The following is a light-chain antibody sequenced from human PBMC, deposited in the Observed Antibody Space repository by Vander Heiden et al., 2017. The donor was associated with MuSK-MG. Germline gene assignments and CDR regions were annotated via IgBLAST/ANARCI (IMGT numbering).Light chain of an antibody. CDR1: SLRSYY. CDR3: YSRDSSGSHWV. J-gene: IGLJ3*02. Sequence: SSELTQDPAVSVALGQTIRITCQGDSLRSYYGSWYQQKPGQAPLLVIFDKTMRPSGIPDRFSGSSSGNTAAFTITGAQAEDEADYYCYSRDSSGSHWVFGGGTKLTVL. CDR2: DKT. V-gene: IGLV3-19*01.